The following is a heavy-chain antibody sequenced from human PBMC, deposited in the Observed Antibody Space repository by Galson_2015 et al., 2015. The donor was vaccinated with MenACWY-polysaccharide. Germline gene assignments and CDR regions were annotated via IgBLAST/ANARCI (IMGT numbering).Heavy chain of an antibody. J-gene: IGHJ3*02. V-gene: IGHV3-9*01. Sequence: SLRLSCAASGFTFIDYAMHWVRQGLGKGLEWVSGISWSSSDIAYVGSVKGRFTISRDNTKNSLYLEMNSLKAEDTALYYCAAKVPVTTRGAFDIWGQGTMVTFSS. D-gene: IGHD3-3*01. CDR2: ISWSSSDI. CDR1: GFTFIDYA. CDR3: AAKVPVTTRGAFDI.